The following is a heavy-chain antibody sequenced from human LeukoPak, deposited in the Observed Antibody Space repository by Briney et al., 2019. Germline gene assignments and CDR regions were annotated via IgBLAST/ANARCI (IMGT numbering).Heavy chain of an antibody. Sequence: SETLSLTCTVSGGSISAYYWSWIRQPPGKGLEWIGYIYYSGSTNYHPSLKSRVTMSVDTSKNQFSLKLSSVTAADTALYYCARGLRLLEWSHDAFDISGQGTTVTVSS. CDR1: GGSISAYY. D-gene: IGHD3-3*01. V-gene: IGHV4-59*01. CDR3: ARGLRLLEWSHDAFDI. J-gene: IGHJ3*02. CDR2: IYYSGST.